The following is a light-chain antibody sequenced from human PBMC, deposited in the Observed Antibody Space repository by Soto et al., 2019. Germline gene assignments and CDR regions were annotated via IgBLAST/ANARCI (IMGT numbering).Light chain of an antibody. CDR2: EVT. Sequence: SVLTQPRSVSGSPGQSVTISCIGTSSDVGGYNYVSWYQHHPGKAPKLIIYEVTKRPSGVPDRFSGSRSGTTASLTVSGLQAEDEADYYCGSYAGGNTFVFGTGTKVTV. J-gene: IGLJ1*01. CDR3: GSYAGGNTFV. CDR1: SSDVGGYNY. V-gene: IGLV2-11*01.